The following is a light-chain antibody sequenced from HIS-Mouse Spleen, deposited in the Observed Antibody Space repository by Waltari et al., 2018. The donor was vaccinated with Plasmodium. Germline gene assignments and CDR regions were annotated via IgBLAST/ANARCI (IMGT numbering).Light chain of an antibody. V-gene: IGKV3-20*01. CDR1: QSVSSSY. J-gene: IGKJ2*01. Sequence: ELVLTPSPGTLSLSPGEITTLTCRASQSVSSSYLAWYQQKPGQPPRLLIYGASSRATGIPDRFSGSGSGTDFTLTISRLEPEDFAVYYCQQYGSSPYTFGQGTKLEIK. CDR2: GAS. CDR3: QQYGSSPYT.